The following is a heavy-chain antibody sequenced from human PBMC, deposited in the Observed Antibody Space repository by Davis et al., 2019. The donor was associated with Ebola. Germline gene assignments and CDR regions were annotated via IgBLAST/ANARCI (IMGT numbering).Heavy chain of an antibody. CDR1: GFTVSSNY. CDR3: ARDIRCSSTSCFIYYYGMDV. CDR2: IKQDGSEK. V-gene: IGHV3-7*01. J-gene: IGHJ6*02. D-gene: IGHD2-2*01. Sequence: GESLKISCAASGFTVSSNYMSWVRQAPGKGLEWVPNIKQDGSEKYYVDSVKGRFTISRDNAKNSLYLQMNSLRAEDTAVYYCARDIRCSSTSCFIYYYGMDVWGQGTTVTVSS.